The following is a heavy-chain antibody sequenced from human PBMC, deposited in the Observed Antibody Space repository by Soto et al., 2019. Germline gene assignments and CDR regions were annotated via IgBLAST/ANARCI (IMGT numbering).Heavy chain of an antibody. CDR2: IYSGGNT. J-gene: IGHJ2*01. CDR1: GFTVNSNY. Sequence: ELQLVESGGGLVQPGGSLRLSCAASGFTVNSNYMSWVRQAPGKGLEWVSIIYSGGNTDYEDSVKGQFTISRHNSENALYPQMNNLRPGDTAMYYCAREKGGRDCSDVWGRGTLVTVSS. D-gene: IGHD2-21*01. CDR3: AREKGGRDCSDV. V-gene: IGHV3-53*04.